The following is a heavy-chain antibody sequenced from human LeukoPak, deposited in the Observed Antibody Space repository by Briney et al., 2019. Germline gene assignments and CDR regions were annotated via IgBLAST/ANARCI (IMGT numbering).Heavy chain of an antibody. CDR2: ISSSSSYI. CDR1: GFTFSSYW. J-gene: IGHJ6*04. CDR3: AELGITMIGGV. D-gene: IGHD3-10*02. Sequence: PGGSLRLSCAASGFTFSSYWMHWVRQAPGKGLEWVSSISSSSSYIYYADSVKGRFTISRDNAKNSLYLQMNSLRADDTAVYYCAELGITMIGGVWGKGTTVTISS. V-gene: IGHV3-21*01.